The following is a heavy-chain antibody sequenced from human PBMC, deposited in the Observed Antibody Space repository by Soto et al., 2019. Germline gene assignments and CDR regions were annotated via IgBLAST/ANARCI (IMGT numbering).Heavy chain of an antibody. CDR2: INPSGGNT. V-gene: IGHV1-46*01. CDR3: ARVKGSGYHNWFDP. J-gene: IGHJ5*02. CDR1: GYTFTNYY. D-gene: IGHD3-22*01. Sequence: GASVKVSCKTSGYTFTNYYMHWVRQAPGQGLEWMGIINPSGGNTNYAQKLQGRVTMTTDTSTSTAYMELRSLRSDDTAVYYCARVKGSGYHNWFDPWGQGTLVTVSS.